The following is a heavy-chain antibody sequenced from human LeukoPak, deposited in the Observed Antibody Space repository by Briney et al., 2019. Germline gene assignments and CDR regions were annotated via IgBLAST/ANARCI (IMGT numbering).Heavy chain of an antibody. CDR2: IKSKTDGGTT. CDR3: TTGPAILWFGELPIDY. D-gene: IGHD3-10*01. V-gene: IGHV3-15*01. CDR1: GFTFSNAW. Sequence: PGGSLRLSCAASGFTFSNAWMSWVRQAPGKGLEWVGRIKSKTDGGTTDYAAPVKGRFTISRDDSKNTLYLQMNSLKTEDTAVYYCTTGPAILWFGELPIDYWGQGTLVTVSS. J-gene: IGHJ4*02.